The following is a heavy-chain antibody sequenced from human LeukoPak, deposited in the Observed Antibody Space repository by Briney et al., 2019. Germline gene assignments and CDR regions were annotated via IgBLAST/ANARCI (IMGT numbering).Heavy chain of an antibody. CDR3: VVVGDLDAFDI. Sequence: PSETLSLTCTVSGGSINYYYWSWIRQPPGKGLEWIGSIYYSGSTNYNPSLKSRVTISVDTSKNQFSLKLSSVTAADTAVYYCVVVGDLDAFDIWGQGTMVTVSS. CDR1: GGSINYYY. V-gene: IGHV4-59*08. D-gene: IGHD2-21*01. J-gene: IGHJ3*02. CDR2: IYYSGST.